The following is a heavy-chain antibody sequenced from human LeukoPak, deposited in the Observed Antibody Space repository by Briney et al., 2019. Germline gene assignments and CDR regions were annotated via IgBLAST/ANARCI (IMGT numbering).Heavy chain of an antibody. CDR2: IYYSGST. CDR1: GGSISSYY. Sequence: SETLSLTCTVSGGSISSYYWSWIRQPPGKGLEWIGYIYYSGSTNYNPSLKSRVTISVDTSKNQFSLKLSSVTAGDTAVYYCARLVDWFDPWGQGTLVTVSS. CDR3: ARLVDWFDP. V-gene: IGHV4-59*08. J-gene: IGHJ5*02.